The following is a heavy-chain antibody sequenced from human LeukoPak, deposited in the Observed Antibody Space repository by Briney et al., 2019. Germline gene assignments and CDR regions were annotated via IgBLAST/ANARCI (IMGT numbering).Heavy chain of an antibody. CDR3: ARPLNDILTGFMAFDI. D-gene: IGHD3-9*01. V-gene: IGHV4-59*08. Sequence: PSETLSLTCTVSGASITSFYWSWIRQPPGKGLEWIGYIYNSGSTNYNPSLKSRVAISVDTSKNQFSLKLSSVTAADTAVYYCARPLNDILTGFMAFDIWGQGTMVTVSS. CDR1: GASITSFY. CDR2: IYNSGST. J-gene: IGHJ3*02.